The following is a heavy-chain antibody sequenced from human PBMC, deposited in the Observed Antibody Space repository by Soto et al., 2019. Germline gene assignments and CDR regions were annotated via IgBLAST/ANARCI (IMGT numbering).Heavy chain of an antibody. J-gene: IGHJ2*01. Sequence: EVQLVESGGGLVQPGGTLRLSCAASGFTFNTYSMNWVRQAPGKGLEWLSYISSSSSSIYYADSVKGLFIISRDNAKNSLYLQMNSLRAEDTATYYCARVMSISWYFDLWGRGTLVTVAS. CDR1: GFTFNTYS. D-gene: IGHD5-12*01. CDR2: ISSSSSSI. V-gene: IGHV3-48*01. CDR3: ARVMSISWYFDL.